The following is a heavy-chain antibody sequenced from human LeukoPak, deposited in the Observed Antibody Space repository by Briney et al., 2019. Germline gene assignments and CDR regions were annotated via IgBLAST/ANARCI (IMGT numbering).Heavy chain of an antibody. CDR3: ARIQVVTAPYYYYYYMDV. D-gene: IGHD2-21*02. Sequence: SGPTLVNPTQTLTLTCTFSGFSLSTSGMCVSWIRQPPGKALEWLARIDWDDDKYYSTSLETRLTISKDTSKNQVVLTMTNMDPVDTATYYCARIQVVTAPYYYYYYMDVWGKGTTVTVSS. CDR2: IDWDDDK. CDR1: GFSLSTSGMC. V-gene: IGHV2-70*11. J-gene: IGHJ6*03.